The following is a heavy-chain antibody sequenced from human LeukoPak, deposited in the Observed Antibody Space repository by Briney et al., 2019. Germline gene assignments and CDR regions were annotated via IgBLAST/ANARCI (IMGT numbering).Heavy chain of an antibody. D-gene: IGHD6-13*01. J-gene: IGHJ3*01. CDR2: IHSSGGT. V-gene: IGHV4-4*07. CDR1: GGSMSGFY. CDR3: ARHDGSSWYYAFDV. Sequence: PSETLSLTCTVSGGSMSGFYWSWLRQPAGKGLEWIGRIHSSGGTNYNPSLNSRVTVSVDTSNNQFSLKLSSVTAADTAVYYCARHDGSSWYYAFDVWGQGTMVTVSS.